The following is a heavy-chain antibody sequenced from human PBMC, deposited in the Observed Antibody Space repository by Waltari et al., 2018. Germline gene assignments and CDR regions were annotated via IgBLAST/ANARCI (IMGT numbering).Heavy chain of an antibody. D-gene: IGHD3-16*02. V-gene: IGHV4-34*02. Sequence: QVQLQQWGAGLLNPSETLSLTCAVYGGSFSGYPWNWVRQSAGKGLEWIGEIKDGGGTNYNPSLKSRVTISLDTSKNQLSLKLSSLTAADTAIYYCTREVIADRAAYDLWGQGTMVTVSS. CDR2: IKDGGGT. J-gene: IGHJ3*01. CDR1: GGSFSGYP. CDR3: TREVIADRAAYDL.